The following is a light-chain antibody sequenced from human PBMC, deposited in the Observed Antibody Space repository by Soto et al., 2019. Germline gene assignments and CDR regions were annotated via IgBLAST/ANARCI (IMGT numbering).Light chain of an antibody. CDR3: SSYTTSRTLV. CDR1: SSDVGGYNY. CDR2: DVT. Sequence: QSALTQPASVSGSPGQSITICCTGTSSDVGGYNYVSWYQQHPGKAPKLMIYDVTNRPSGISNRFSGSKSGNTASLTISGLQAEDEADYYCSSYTTSRTLVFGGRTKLTVL. J-gene: IGLJ2*01. V-gene: IGLV2-14*03.